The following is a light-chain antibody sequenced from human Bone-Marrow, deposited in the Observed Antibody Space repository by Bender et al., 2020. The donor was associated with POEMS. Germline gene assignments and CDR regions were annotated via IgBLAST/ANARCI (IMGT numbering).Light chain of an antibody. CDR3: ATWDAKLSGPYVV. CDR1: TSNIGSHF. Sequence: QSVLTQPPSVSGTPGQRVTISCSGSTSNIGSHFVYWYQQLPGAAPTLLIYRSNQRPSGVPDRFSASKSGTSASLAISGLRSEDEADYYCATWDAKLSGPYVVFGGGTKLTVL. CDR2: RSN. V-gene: IGLV1-47*01. J-gene: IGLJ2*01.